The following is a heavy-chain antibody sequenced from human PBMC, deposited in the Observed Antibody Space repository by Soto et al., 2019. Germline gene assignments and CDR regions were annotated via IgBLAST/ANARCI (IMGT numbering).Heavy chain of an antibody. CDR1: GYTFTAYY. D-gene: IGHD3-10*01. CDR3: ARDNYGPLDY. V-gene: IGHV1-2*02. J-gene: IGHJ4*02. Sequence: QVQLVKSGAEVKKPGASVKVSCRPSGYTFTAYYIPWVRQATGQVLEWMGWVDHNSGGTKVEQNFQGRVTMTIDTSTSKFYMELNWLRSDYTSLYYCARDNYGPLDYWGQGTLVTVSS. CDR2: VDHNSGGT.